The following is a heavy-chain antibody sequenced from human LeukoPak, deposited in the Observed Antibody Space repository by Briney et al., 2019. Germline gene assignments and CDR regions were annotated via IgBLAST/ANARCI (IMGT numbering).Heavy chain of an antibody. D-gene: IGHD3-3*01. V-gene: IGHV3-48*01. CDR1: GFTFSSYW. J-gene: IGHJ3*02. Sequence: GGSLRLSCAASGFTFSSYWMSWVRQAPGKGLEWVSYISSSSSTIYYADSVKGRFTISRDNAKNSLYLQMNSLRAEDMAVYYCARDPGTIFGVVTSDDAFDIWGQGTMVTVSS. CDR3: ARDPGTIFGVVTSDDAFDI. CDR2: ISSSSSTI.